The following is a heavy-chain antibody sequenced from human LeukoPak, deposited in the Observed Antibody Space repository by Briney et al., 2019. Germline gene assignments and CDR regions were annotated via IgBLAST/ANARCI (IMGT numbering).Heavy chain of an antibody. CDR3: AKSGYSSSWSNAAVYNWFDP. J-gene: IGHJ5*02. CDR2: ISGSGGST. CDR1: GFTFSSYA. D-gene: IGHD6-13*01. V-gene: IGHV3-23*01. Sequence: PGGSLRLSCAASGFTFSSYAMSWVRQAPGKGLEWVSAISGSGGSTYYADSVKGRFTISRDNSKNTLYLQMNSLRAEDTAVYYCAKSGYSSSWSNAAVYNWFDPWGQGTLVTVS.